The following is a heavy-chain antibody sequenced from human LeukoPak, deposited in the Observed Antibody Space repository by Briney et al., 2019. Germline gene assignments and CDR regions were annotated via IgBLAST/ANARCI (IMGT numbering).Heavy chain of an antibody. J-gene: IGHJ6*02. CDR2: IYYSGST. CDR1: GGSISSYY. D-gene: IGHD4-17*01. CDR3: ARAFGDYPTYYYYGMDV. Sequence: PSETLSLTCTVSGGSISSYYWSWIRQPPGKGLEWIGCIYYSGSTNYNPSLKSRVTISVDTSKNQFSLKLSSVTAADTAVYYCARAFGDYPTYYYYGMDVWGQGTTVTVSS. V-gene: IGHV4-59*01.